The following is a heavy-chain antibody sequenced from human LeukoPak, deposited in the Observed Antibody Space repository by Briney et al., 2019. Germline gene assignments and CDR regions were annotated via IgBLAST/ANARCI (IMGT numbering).Heavy chain of an antibody. D-gene: IGHD2-15*01. Sequence: RPGGSLRLSCAASGFTFSSYAMHWVRQTPGKGLEYVSAISTNGGGTYYANYVKGRFTISRDNSKNTLYLQMGSLRAEDMAVYFCARYCNGVTCCSGHDYWGQGTLVTVSS. V-gene: IGHV3-64*01. CDR2: ISTNGGGT. CDR3: ARYCNGVTCCSGHDY. J-gene: IGHJ4*02. CDR1: GFTFSSYA.